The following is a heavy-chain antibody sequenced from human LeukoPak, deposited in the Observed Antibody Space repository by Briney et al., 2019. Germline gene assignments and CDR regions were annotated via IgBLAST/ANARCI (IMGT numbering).Heavy chain of an antibody. CDR1: GGSISSYY. CDR2: IYYSGST. CDR3: ARDVGRPGVHWFDP. J-gene: IGHJ5*02. V-gene: IGHV4-59*01. Sequence: SETLSLTCTVSGGSISSYYWSWIRQPPGKGLKWVGYIYYSGSTNYNPSLKSRVTISADTSKNQFSLKLSSVTAADTAVYYCARDVGRPGVHWFDPWGQGTLVTVSS. D-gene: IGHD3-10*01.